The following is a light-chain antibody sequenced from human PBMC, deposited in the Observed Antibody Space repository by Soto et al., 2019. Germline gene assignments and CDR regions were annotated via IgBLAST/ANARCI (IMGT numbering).Light chain of an antibody. J-gene: IGKJ4*01. Sequence: AIQVTQSPTSLSASVGDRVTITCRASQGYRSDLGWYQQKPGKAPKLLIYDASSLESGVPSRFSGSGSGTEFTLTISSLQPDDFATYYCQQYNSYSPVLTFGGGTKVDIK. V-gene: IGKV1-13*02. CDR2: DAS. CDR3: QQYNSYSPVLT. CDR1: QGYRSD.